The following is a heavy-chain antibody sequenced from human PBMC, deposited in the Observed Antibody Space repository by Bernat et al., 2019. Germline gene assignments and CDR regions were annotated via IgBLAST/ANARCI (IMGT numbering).Heavy chain of an antibody. Sequence: EVHLVESGGGLVQPGGSLRLSCVASRFTFSDHYMDWVRQAPGKGLEWVGRIRNKPNRYTTEYAASVKGRFTISRDDSKNSLYLQMNSLKIEDTALYYCARDLDEWVVAATLFDYWGQGTLVTVSS. J-gene: IGHJ4*02. CDR2: IRNKPNRYTT. CDR1: RFTFSDHY. D-gene: IGHD2-15*01. CDR3: ARDLDEWVVAATLFDY. V-gene: IGHV3-72*01.